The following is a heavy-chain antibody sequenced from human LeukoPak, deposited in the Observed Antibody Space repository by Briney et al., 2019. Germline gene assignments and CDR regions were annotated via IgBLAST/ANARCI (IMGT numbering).Heavy chain of an antibody. J-gene: IGHJ5*02. D-gene: IGHD4-17*01. CDR3: VPTVPLHWFDP. V-gene: IGHV3-23*01. CDR2: ISGSGGST. Sequence: GGSLRLSCAASGSTFSSYAMSWVRQAPGKGLEWVSTISGSGGSTYYADSVKGRFTISRDNSKNTLYVQMNSLRAEDTAVYYCVPTVPLHWFDPWGQGTLVTVSS. CDR1: GSTFSSYA.